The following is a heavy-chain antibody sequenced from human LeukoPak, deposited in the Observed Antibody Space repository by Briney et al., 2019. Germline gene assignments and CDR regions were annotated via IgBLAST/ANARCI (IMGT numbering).Heavy chain of an antibody. Sequence: KPGESLKISCKGSGYRSVDYWIGWVRQMPGKGLEWMGIVYRGDSETRYTPSFQGQVTMSADKALNTAYLQWSSLKASATAMYYCARRGYCNSNSCFEGTWWFAPWGQGTLVTVSS. CDR1: GYRSVDYW. J-gene: IGHJ5*02. CDR2: VYRGDSET. CDR3: ARRGYCNSNSCFEGTWWFAP. V-gene: IGHV5-51*06. D-gene: IGHD2-2*01.